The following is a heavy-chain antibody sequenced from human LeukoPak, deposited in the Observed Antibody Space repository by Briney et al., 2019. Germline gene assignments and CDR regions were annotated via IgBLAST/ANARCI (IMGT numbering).Heavy chain of an antibody. CDR3: ATTNDGGGYQWGDFFDF. D-gene: IGHD3-22*01. J-gene: IGHJ4*02. Sequence: ASVTVSCKASGGTSTSHAISWGRQAPGQGLEWMGRIITNLRTTTRAQNFQDRVTLTADKSTNTAYMELTSLTSDDTAVYYCATTNDGGGYQWGDFFDFWGQGTLVTVSS. CDR2: IITNLRTT. CDR1: GGTSTSHA. V-gene: IGHV1-69*04.